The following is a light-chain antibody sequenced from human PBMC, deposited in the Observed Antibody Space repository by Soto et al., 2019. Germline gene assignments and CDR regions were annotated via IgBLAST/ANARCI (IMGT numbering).Light chain of an antibody. Sequence: QSALTQPASVSGSPGQSITISCTGTSSDVGGHDYVSWYQQHPGKAPKLMIYEVTSRPSGVSNRFSGSKSGNRASLTISGLQAEDEAHYYCSSYTSTNTGVVFGAGTQLTVL. CDR2: EVT. CDR3: SSYTSTNTGVV. V-gene: IGLV2-14*01. J-gene: IGLJ2*01. CDR1: SSDVGGHDY.